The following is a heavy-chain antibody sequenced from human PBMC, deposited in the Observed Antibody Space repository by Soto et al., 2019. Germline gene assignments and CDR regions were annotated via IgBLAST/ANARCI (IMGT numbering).Heavy chain of an antibody. CDR1: GFTFTSYA. D-gene: IGHD6-19*01. CDR2: IGGSGGST. J-gene: IGHJ4*02. Sequence: SLRLSCAASGFTFTSYAMSWVRQAPGKGLEWVSAIGGSGGSTYYADSVKGRFTISRDNSKNTLYLQMHGLRAEDTALYYCAKDRLAGTRSFDYWGQGTLVTVSS. V-gene: IGHV3-23*01. CDR3: AKDRLAGTRSFDY.